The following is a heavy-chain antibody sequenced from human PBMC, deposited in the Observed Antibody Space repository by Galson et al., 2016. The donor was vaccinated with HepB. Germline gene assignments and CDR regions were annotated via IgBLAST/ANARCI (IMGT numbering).Heavy chain of an antibody. V-gene: IGHV4-34*01. D-gene: IGHD3-3*01. J-gene: IGHJ3*02. CDR2: INHSGGT. CDR1: GGSFSGYY. Sequence: SETLSLTCAVSGGSFSGYYWSWIRQSPGKGLEWIGEINHSGGTNYNPSLKRRVTIAVDTSKNHLSLKLSSLTAADTAVYYCARGELSRITVSGVVTASFNIWGQGTTVTVSS. CDR3: ARGELSRITVSGVVTASFNI.